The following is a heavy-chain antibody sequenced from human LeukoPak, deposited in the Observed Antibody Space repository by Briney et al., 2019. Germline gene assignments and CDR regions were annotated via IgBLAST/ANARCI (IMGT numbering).Heavy chain of an antibody. Sequence: SVKVSCKASGGTFSSYAISWVRQAPGQGLEWMGGIIPIFGTANYAQKFQGRVTITADESTSTAYMELSSLRSEDTAVYYCARDPQLTLGGSYFDYWGQGTLVTVSS. D-gene: IGHD1-26*01. V-gene: IGHV1-69*01. CDR1: GGTFSSYA. CDR3: ARDPQLTLGGSYFDY. J-gene: IGHJ4*02. CDR2: IIPIFGTA.